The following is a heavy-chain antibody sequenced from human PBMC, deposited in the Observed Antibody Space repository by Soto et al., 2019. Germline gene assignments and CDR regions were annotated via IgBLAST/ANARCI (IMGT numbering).Heavy chain of an antibody. Sequence: GGSLRLSCAAPGFTFSSYAMSWVRQAPGKGLEWVSAISGSGGSTYYADSVKGRFTISRDNSKNTLYLQMNSLRAEDTAVYYCAKLPGKGYYYYYYMDVWGKGTTVTVSS. CDR2: ISGSGGST. J-gene: IGHJ6*03. CDR1: GFTFSSYA. CDR3: AKLPGKGYYYYYYMDV. V-gene: IGHV3-23*01.